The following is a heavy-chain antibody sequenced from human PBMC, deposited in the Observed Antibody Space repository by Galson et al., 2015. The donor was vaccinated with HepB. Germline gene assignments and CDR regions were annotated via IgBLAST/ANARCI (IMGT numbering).Heavy chain of an antibody. D-gene: IGHD6-13*01. V-gene: IGHV1-69*02. Sequence: SVKVSCKASGGTFSSYTISWVRQAPGQGLEWMGRIIPVLGIANYAQKFQGRVTITADKSTSTAYMELSSLRSEDTAVYYCARGSEQQLVRPYFDYWGQGTLVTVSS. J-gene: IGHJ4*02. CDR3: ARGSEQQLVRPYFDY. CDR2: IIPVLGIA. CDR1: GGTFSSYT.